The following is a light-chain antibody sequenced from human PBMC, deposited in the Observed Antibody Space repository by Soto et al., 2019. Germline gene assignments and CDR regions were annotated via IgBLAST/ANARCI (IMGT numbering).Light chain of an antibody. J-gene: IGKJ5*01. CDR1: QSIRSY. CDR3: QQHDSMPIT. V-gene: IGKV1-9*01. CDR2: IAS. Sequence: IQFTPSPSSLSASVGSRSAITGRAIQSIRSYLAWYQQKPGEAPKLLISIASILQSGVPSRFSGSGSGTDFVLTISSLQPEDSATYYCQQHDSMPITLGQGTRLEIK.